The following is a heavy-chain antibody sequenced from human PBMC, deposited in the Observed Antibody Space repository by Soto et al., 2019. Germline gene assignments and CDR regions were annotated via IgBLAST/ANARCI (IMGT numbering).Heavy chain of an antibody. CDR3: ARGYSSGGIVPAASPINWFDP. V-gene: IGHV4-59*01. Sequence: SETLSLTCTVSGGSISSYYWSWIRQPPGKGLEWIGYIYYSGSTNYNPSLKSRVTISVDTSKNQFSLKLSSVTAADTAVYYCARGYSSGGIVPAASPINWFDPWGQGTLVTVSS. D-gene: IGHD2-2*01. J-gene: IGHJ5*02. CDR1: GGSISSYY. CDR2: IYYSGST.